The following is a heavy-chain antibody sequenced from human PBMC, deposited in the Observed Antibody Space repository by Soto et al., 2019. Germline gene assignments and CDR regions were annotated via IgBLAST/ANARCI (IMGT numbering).Heavy chain of an antibody. CDR3: ARSEMTTGFLDY. V-gene: IGHV4-59*12. J-gene: IGHJ4*02. CDR1: GGSISSYY. D-gene: IGHD4-17*01. Sequence: SETLSLTCTVSGGSISSYYWSWIRQPPGKGLEWIGNIYYSGSTYYNPSLKSRVTISVDTSKNQFSLKLSSVTAADTAVYYCARSEMTTGFLDYWGQGTLVTVSS. CDR2: IYYSGST.